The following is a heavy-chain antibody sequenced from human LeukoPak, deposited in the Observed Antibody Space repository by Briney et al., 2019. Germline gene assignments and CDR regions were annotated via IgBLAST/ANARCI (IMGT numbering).Heavy chain of an antibody. CDR2: ISSSSYI. CDR3: ARDHGSLAAAGFLDNWFDP. Sequence: GGSLRLSCAASGFTFSSYSMNWVRQAPGKGLEWVSSISSSSYIYYADSVKGRFTISRDNAKNSLYLHMNSLRAEDTAVYYCARDHGSLAAAGFLDNWFDPWGQGTLVTVSS. J-gene: IGHJ5*02. CDR1: GFTFSSYS. V-gene: IGHV3-21*01. D-gene: IGHD6-13*01.